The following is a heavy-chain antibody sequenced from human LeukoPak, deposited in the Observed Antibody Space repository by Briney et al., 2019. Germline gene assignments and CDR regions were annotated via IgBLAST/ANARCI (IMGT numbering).Heavy chain of an antibody. J-gene: IGHJ4*02. CDR3: AREIGYYDSSGYPYFDY. V-gene: IGHV1-46*01. Sequence: ASVKVSCRASGYTFTSYYMHWVRQAPGQGLEWMGIINPSGGSTSYAQKFQGRVTMTRDTSTSTVYMELSSLRSEDTAVYYCAREIGYYDSSGYPYFDYWGQGTLVTVSS. CDR1: GYTFTSYY. CDR2: INPSGGST. D-gene: IGHD3-22*01.